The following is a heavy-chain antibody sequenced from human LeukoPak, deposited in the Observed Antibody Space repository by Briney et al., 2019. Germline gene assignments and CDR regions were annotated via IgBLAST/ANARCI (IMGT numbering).Heavy chain of an antibody. D-gene: IGHD4-11*01. V-gene: IGHV3-7*03. CDR3: ARVGSNYVDGFFDY. Sequence: GGSLRLSWAASGFTFSGYWMSWVRQAPGKGLEWVANIQQDGSEKYYVDSVKGRFTLSRENAKNSLYLQMNSLRAEDTAVYYCARVGSNYVDGFFDYWGQGTLVTVSS. J-gene: IGHJ4*02. CDR1: GFTFSGYW. CDR2: IQQDGSEK.